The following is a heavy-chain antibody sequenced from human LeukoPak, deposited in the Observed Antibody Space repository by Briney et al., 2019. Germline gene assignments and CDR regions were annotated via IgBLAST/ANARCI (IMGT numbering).Heavy chain of an antibody. CDR3: AMAYSSSWYYFDY. CDR2: IHYSGST. J-gene: IGHJ4*02. CDR1: GGSISNYY. D-gene: IGHD6-13*01. Sequence: SETLSLTCSVSGGSISNYYWSWFRQPPGKGLEWIGYIHYSGSTNYNPSLRNRVTIAVDTSKNQFSLRLSSVTAADTAVYYCAMAYSSSWYYFDYWGQGTLVTVSS. V-gene: IGHV4-59*01.